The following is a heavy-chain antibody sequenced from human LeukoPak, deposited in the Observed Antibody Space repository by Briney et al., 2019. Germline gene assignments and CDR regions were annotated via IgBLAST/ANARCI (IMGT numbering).Heavy chain of an antibody. CDR2: IIPIFGTA. V-gene: IGHV1-69*06. D-gene: IGHD6-19*01. Sequence: SVKVSCKASGYTFTGYYMHWVRQAPGQGLEWMGGIIPIFGTANYAQKFQGRVTITADKSTSTAYMELSSLRSEDTAVYYCARDRIAVAGTGADAFDIWGQGTMVTVSS. J-gene: IGHJ3*02. CDR3: ARDRIAVAGTGADAFDI. CDR1: GYTFTGYY.